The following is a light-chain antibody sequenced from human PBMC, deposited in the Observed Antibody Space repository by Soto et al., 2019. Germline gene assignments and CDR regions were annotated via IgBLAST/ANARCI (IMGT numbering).Light chain of an antibody. CDR2: GAS. V-gene: IGKV3-20*01. Sequence: EIVLTQSPGTLSLSPGERATLSCRASESVRDKYLAWYQQKPGQATRLIIYGASTRATGIPDRFSGSGSGIDFTLTINTLEPEDFAVYYCQQYGSSHLFSFGPGTKVDIK. CDR3: QQYGSSHLFS. J-gene: IGKJ3*01. CDR1: ESVRDKY.